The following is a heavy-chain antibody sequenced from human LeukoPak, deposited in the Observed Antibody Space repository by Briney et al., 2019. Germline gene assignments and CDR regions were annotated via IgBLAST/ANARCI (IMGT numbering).Heavy chain of an antibody. J-gene: IGHJ4*02. CDR1: GFSFSNYA. D-gene: IGHD4-23*01. CDR3: AKYAPPTTVVTRFFDY. CDR2: IGSDGGGI. Sequence: GGSLRLSCTASGFSFSNYAMTWVRQAPGKGLEWVSVIGSDGGGIQYADSVKGRFSISRDNSKNTLYLQMNSLRVEDTAVYYCAKYAPPTTVVTRFFDYWGQGTLVTVSS. V-gene: IGHV3-23*01.